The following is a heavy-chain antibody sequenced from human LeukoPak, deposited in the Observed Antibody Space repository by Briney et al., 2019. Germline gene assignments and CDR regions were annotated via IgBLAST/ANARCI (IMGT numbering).Heavy chain of an antibody. Sequence: SETLSLTCTVSGASISSGSFYWGWIRQPPGKGLEWIGSIYKTGSTNYNPSLKSRVTISVDTSKNQFSLKLNSATAADTAVYYCARGHALGWGQGTLVTVSS. CDR1: GASISSGSFY. V-gene: IGHV4-39*07. CDR2: IYKTGST. D-gene: IGHD3-16*01. J-gene: IGHJ4*02. CDR3: ARGHALG.